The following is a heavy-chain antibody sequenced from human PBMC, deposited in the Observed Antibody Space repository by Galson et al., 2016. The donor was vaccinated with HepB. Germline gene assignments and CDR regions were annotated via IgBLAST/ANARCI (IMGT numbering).Heavy chain of an antibody. D-gene: IGHD6-6*01. CDR3: AHYNSNWSFDY. V-gene: IGHV2-5*02. CDR2: IYWDDDK. J-gene: IGHJ4*02. CDR1: GFSLSTSGVG. Sequence: PALVKPTQTLTLTCTFSGFSLSTSGVGVGWIRQPPGKALEWLALIYWDDDKRYSPSLKRRLTITKDISKNHVIHTMTNLDPVDTATYFCAHYNSNWSFDYWRQGSLVTVSS.